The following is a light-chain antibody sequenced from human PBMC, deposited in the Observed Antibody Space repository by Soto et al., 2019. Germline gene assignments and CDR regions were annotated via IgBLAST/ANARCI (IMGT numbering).Light chain of an antibody. CDR2: AAS. CDR1: QSISSY. Sequence: DIQMTQSPSSLSASVGDIVTITCRASQSISSYLNWYQQKPGKAPKLLIYAASSLQSGVPSRFSGSGSGTDFTLTISSLQPEDFATYYCQQSYGTPLTFGGGTKVEIK. V-gene: IGKV1-39*01. CDR3: QQSYGTPLT. J-gene: IGKJ4*01.